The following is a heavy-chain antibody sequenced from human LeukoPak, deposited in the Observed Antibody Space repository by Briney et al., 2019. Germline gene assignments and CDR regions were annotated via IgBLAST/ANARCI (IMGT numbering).Heavy chain of an antibody. CDR1: GGSFSGYY. V-gene: IGHV4-34*01. CDR3: ARGVGWYCSGGSCYWDY. J-gene: IGHJ4*02. CDR2: INHSGST. D-gene: IGHD2-15*01. Sequence: PLGTLSLTCAVYGGSFSGYYWSWIRQPPGKGLEWMGEINHSGSTNYNPPPKSRVTISVDTSKNQFSLKLSSVTAADTAVYYCARGVGWYCSGGSCYWDYWGQGTLVTVSS.